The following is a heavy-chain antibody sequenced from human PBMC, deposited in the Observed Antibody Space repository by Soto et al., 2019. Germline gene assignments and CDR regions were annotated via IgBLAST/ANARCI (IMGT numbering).Heavy chain of an antibody. CDR3: ARLPLRAAAGRSWFDP. CDR1: GYTFTSYD. V-gene: IGHV1-8*01. Sequence: VASVKVSCKASGYTFTSYDINWVRQATGQGLEWMGWMNPNSGNTGYARKFQGRVTMTRNTSISTAYMELSSLRSEDTAVYYCARLPLRAAAGRSWFDPWGQGTLVTVSS. CDR2: MNPNSGNT. J-gene: IGHJ5*02. D-gene: IGHD6-13*01.